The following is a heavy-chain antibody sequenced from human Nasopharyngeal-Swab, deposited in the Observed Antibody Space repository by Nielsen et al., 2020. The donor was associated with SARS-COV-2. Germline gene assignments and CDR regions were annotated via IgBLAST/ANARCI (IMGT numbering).Heavy chain of an antibody. CDR1: GFTFSDYY. D-gene: IGHD3-10*01. CDR3: ASPYGSGSYYYYYGMDV. V-gene: IGHV3-11*04. J-gene: IGHJ6*02. Sequence: SLKISCAASGFTFSDYYMSWIRQAPGKGLEWVSYISSSGSTIYYADSVKGRFTLSRDNDKTLLYLQMNSLRAEDTAVYYCASPYGSGSYYYYYGMDVWGQGTTVTVSS. CDR2: ISSSGSTI.